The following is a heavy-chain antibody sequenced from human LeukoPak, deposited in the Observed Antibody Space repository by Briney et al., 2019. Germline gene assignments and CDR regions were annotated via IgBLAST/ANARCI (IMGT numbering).Heavy chain of an antibody. CDR1: GGSISSRSYY. D-gene: IGHD2-2*01. V-gene: IGHV4-61*01. CDR3: ARAVCSSTSCQHYWYFDL. CDR2: IYYSGST. J-gene: IGHJ2*01. Sequence: SETLSLTCTVSGGSISSRSYYWSWIRQPPGKGLEWIGYIYYSGSTNYNPSLKSRVTISVDTSKNQFSLKLSSMTAADTAVYYCARAVCSSTSCQHYWYFDLWGRGTLVTVSS.